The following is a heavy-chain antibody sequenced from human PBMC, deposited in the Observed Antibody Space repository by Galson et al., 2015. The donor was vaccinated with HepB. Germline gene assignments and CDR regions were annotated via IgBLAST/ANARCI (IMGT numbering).Heavy chain of an antibody. CDR1: GYTFTSYA. J-gene: IGHJ5*02. D-gene: IGHD4-17*01. CDR2: INAGNGNT. V-gene: IGHV1-3*01. Sequence: SVKVSCKASGYTFTSYAMHWVRQAPGQRLEWMGWINAGNGNTKYSQKFQGRVTITRDTSASTAYMELSSLRSEDTAVYYCARDDYGDRNWFDPWGQGTLVTVSS. CDR3: ARDDYGDRNWFDP.